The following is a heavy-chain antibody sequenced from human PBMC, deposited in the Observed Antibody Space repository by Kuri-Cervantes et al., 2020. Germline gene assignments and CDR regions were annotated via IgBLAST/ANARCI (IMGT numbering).Heavy chain of an antibody. CDR3: ARVRFGDYANDY. V-gene: IGHV1-2*02. J-gene: IGHJ4*02. D-gene: IGHD3-10*01. Sequence: ASVKVSCKASGYTFTGYYMHWVRQAPGQGLEWMGWINPNSGGTNYAQKFQGRVTMTRDTPTSTVYMELSSLRSEDTAVYYCARVRFGDYANDYWGQGTLVTVSS. CDR2: INPNSGGT. CDR1: GYTFTGYY.